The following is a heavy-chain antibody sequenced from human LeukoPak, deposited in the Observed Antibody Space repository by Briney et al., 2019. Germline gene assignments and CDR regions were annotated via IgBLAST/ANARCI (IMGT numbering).Heavy chain of an antibody. CDR1: GFTFGDYA. Sequence: GGSLRLSCTASGFTFGDYAMSWFRQAPGKGLEWVSSTGPTGTDRYYADSVRGRFTISRDNAKNSMYLQMDSLRDEDTAVYYCATETIGRHYDYWGQGTLLTVSS. CDR2: TGPTGTDR. D-gene: IGHD1-14*01. V-gene: IGHV3-21*01. J-gene: IGHJ4*02. CDR3: ATETIGRHYDY.